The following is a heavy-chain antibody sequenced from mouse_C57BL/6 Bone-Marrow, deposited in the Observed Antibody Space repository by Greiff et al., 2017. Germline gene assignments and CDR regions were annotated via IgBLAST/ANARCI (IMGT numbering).Heavy chain of an antibody. CDR1: GYAFSSYW. CDR3: ARKDYGSLFAY. J-gene: IGHJ3*01. CDR2: IYPGDGDT. V-gene: IGHV1-80*01. D-gene: IGHD1-1*01. Sequence: QVQLQQSGAELVKPGASVKISCKASGYAFSSYWMNWVKQRPGKGLEWIGQIYPGDGDTNYNGTFKGKATLTADKSSSTAYMQLSSLTSEDSAVYFCARKDYGSLFAYWGQGTLGTVSA.